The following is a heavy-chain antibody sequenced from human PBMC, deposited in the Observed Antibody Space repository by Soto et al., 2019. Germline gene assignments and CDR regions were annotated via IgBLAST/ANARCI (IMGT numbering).Heavy chain of an antibody. CDR1: GASSCAYY. V-gene: IGHV4-34*10. Sequence: SQTLSLTCGVDGASSCAYYWTWLSQSPGKGLEWIGEIHYSRGTNYSPSFQGQVTISADKSISTAYLQWTSLKASDTAMYYCARSMTAATTGAVYFDYWGQGTLVTVSS. J-gene: IGHJ4*02. CDR2: IHYSRGT. CDR3: ARSMTAATTGAVYFDY. D-gene: IGHD4-17*01.